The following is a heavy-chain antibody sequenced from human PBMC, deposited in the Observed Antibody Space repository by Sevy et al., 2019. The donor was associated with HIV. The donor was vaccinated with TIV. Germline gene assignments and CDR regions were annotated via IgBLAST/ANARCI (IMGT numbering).Heavy chain of an antibody. D-gene: IGHD2-2*01. J-gene: IGHJ6*02. V-gene: IGHV3-21*01. CDR2: ISSSSSYI. Sequence: GGSLRLSCAAPGFTFSSYSMNWVRQAPGKGLEWVSSISSSSSYIYYADSVKGRFTISRDNAKNSLYLQMNSLRAEDTAVYYCARMGYCSSTSCYQLSYGMDVWGQGTTVTVSS. CDR3: ARMGYCSSTSCYQLSYGMDV. CDR1: GFTFSSYS.